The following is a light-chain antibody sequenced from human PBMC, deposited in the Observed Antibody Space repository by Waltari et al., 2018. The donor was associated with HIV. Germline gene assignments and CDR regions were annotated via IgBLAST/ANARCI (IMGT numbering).Light chain of an antibody. CDR3: HQYYSVPFS. V-gene: IGKV4-1*01. CDR1: PSLFYSSNNKDS. CDR2: LAS. J-gene: IGKJ4*01. Sequence: DIVMTQSPDSLAVSLGERATIKCKSSPSLFYSSNNKDSLAWYQHKPGQPPKLLVYLASTRDSGVPDRFSGSGSGTDFTLTINNLQAEDVAVYYCHQYYSVPFSFGGGTRVEIK.